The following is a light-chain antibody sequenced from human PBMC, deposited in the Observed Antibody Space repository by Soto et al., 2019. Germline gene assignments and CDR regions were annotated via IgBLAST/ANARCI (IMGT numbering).Light chain of an antibody. CDR2: GAS. CDR3: QQYGSSPPYT. J-gene: IGKJ2*01. CDR1: QSITNDY. V-gene: IGKV3-20*01. Sequence: EIVLTQSPGTLSLSPGERATLSCRASQSITNDYLAWSQQRPGQAPRLLIYGASSRATGIADKFSGSGSGTDFTLTISRLEPEDFAVYYCQQYGSSPPYTFGRGTKLEIK.